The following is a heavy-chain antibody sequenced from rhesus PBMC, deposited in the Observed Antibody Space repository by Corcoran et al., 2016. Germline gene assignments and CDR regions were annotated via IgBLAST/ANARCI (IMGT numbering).Heavy chain of an antibody. D-gene: IGHD6-25*01. CDR3: ASEGAAAPFDY. CDR1: GGSISSSY. V-gene: IGHV4-169*02. J-gene: IGHJ4*01. Sequence: QLQLQESGPGLVKPSETLSVTCVVSGGSISSSYWSCIRQAPGKGLGWIGYIYGSGSSTNYNPSLKSRVTLSVDTAKNQLSLKLSSVTAADTAVYYCASEGAAAPFDYWGQGVLVTISS. CDR2: IYGSGSST.